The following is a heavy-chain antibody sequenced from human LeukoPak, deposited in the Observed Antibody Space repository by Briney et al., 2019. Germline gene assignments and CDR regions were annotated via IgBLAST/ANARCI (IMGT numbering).Heavy chain of an antibody. CDR3: ARDEAAAPRGAFDI. J-gene: IGHJ3*02. CDR1: GGTFSSYA. CDR2: ISAYNGNT. V-gene: IGHV1-18*01. Sequence: ASVKVSCKASGGTFSSYAISWVRQAPGQGLEWMGWISAYNGNTNYAQKLQGRVTMTTDTSTSTAYMELRSLRSDDTAVYYCARDEAAAPRGAFDIWGQGTMVTVSS. D-gene: IGHD2-2*01.